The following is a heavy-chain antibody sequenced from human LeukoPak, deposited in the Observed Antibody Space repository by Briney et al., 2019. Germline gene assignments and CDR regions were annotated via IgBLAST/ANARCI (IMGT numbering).Heavy chain of an antibody. CDR2: IKQDGSEE. J-gene: IGHJ4*02. D-gene: IGHD6-19*01. Sequence: GGSLRLSCAASGFTFSYCWMSWVRQAPGKGLEWVANIKQDGSEENYVDSVKGRFTISRDNAKNSLYLQMNSLRAEDTAVYYCARPPPRRDGSGWNYFDYWGQGTLVTVSS. CDR1: GFTFSYCW. V-gene: IGHV3-7*04. CDR3: ARPPPRRDGSGWNYFDY.